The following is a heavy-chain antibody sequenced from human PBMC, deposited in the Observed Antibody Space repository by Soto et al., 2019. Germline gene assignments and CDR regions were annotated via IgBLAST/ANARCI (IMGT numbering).Heavy chain of an antibody. CDR3: AHSLEWLHDYYYYGMDV. Sequence: SVKVSCKASGSTFSSYAISWVRQAPGQGLEWMGGIIPIFGTANYAQKFQGRVTITADESTSTAYMELSSLRSEDTAVYYCAHSLEWLHDYYYYGMDVWGQGTTVTVSS. V-gene: IGHV1-69*13. CDR1: GSTFSSYA. J-gene: IGHJ6*02. CDR2: IIPIFGTA. D-gene: IGHD3-3*01.